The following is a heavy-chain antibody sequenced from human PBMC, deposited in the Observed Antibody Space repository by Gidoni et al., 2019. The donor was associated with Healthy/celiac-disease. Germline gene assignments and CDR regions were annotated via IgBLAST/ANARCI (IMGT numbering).Heavy chain of an antibody. V-gene: IGHV4-61*02. J-gene: IGHJ4*02. D-gene: IGHD6-19*01. CDR1: GGSISSGSYY. CDR3: AREGGWYHYFDY. CDR2: IYTSGST. Sequence: QVQLQESGPGLVKPSQTLSLTCTVSGGSISSGSYYWSWIRQPAGKGLEWIGRIYTSGSTNYNPSLKSRVTISVYTSKNQFSLKLSSVTAADTSVYYCAREGGWYHYFDYWGQGTLVTVSS.